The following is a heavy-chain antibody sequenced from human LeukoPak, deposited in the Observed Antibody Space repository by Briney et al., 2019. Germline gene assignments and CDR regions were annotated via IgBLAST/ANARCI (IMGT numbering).Heavy chain of an antibody. Sequence: GGSLRLSCAASGFTFSSYAMSWVRQAPGKGLEWVSAISGSGGSTYYADSVKGRFTISRDNSRNTLYLQMNSLRAEDTAVYYCAREYHDSSGYLDYWGQGTLVTVSS. CDR2: ISGSGGST. J-gene: IGHJ4*02. D-gene: IGHD3-22*01. CDR3: AREYHDSSGYLDY. CDR1: GFTFSSYA. V-gene: IGHV3-23*01.